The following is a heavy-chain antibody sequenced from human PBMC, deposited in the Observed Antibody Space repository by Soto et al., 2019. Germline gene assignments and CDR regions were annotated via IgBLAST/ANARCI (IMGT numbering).Heavy chain of an antibody. J-gene: IGHJ4*02. D-gene: IGHD3-10*01. CDR1: GFTFSSYA. Sequence: GGSLRLSCAASGFTFSSYAMSWVRQAPGKGLEWVSAISGSGGSTYYADSVKGRFTISRDNSKNTLYLQMNSLRAEDTAVYYCANSLSSGMVRVPYSRFDYWGQGTLVTVSS. CDR3: ANSLSSGMVRVPYSRFDY. V-gene: IGHV3-23*01. CDR2: ISGSGGST.